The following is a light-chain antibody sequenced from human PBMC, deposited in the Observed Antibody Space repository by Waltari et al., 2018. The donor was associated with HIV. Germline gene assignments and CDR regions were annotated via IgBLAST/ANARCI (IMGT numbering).Light chain of an antibody. CDR3: QQFDHRPYT. J-gene: IGKJ2*01. CDR2: DAS. V-gene: IGKV1-33*01. Sequence: DIQLAQSPSSLSASIGDRITITCQSSQDISNYLKWYQHKPGKAPKLLIYDASNLQTGVPSRFSGSGSGTDFTFTITSLQPEDFATYYCQQFDHRPYTFGQGTRLEIK. CDR1: QDISNY.